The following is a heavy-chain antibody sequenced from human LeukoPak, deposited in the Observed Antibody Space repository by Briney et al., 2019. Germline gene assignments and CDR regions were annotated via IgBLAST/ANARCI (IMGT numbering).Heavy chain of an antibody. Sequence: SETLSLTCTVSGGSISSGSYYWSWIRQPAGKGLEWIGRIYTSGSTNYNPSLKSRVTISVDTSKNQFSLKLSSVTAADTAVCYCARDIAGWDSSSAEDYWGQGTLVTVSS. J-gene: IGHJ4*02. CDR3: ARDIAGWDSSSAEDY. CDR1: GGSISSGSYY. V-gene: IGHV4-61*02. CDR2: IYTSGST. D-gene: IGHD6-6*01.